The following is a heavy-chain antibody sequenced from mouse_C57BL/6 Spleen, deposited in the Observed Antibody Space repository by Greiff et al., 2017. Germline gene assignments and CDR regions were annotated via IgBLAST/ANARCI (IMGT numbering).Heavy chain of an antibody. V-gene: IGHV1-54*01. Sequence: VQLQQSGAELVRPGTSVKVSCKASGYAFTNYLIEWVKQRPGQGLEWIGVINPGGGGTNYNEKFKGKATLTADKSSSTAYMQLSSLTSEDAAVYFCARDYYGSSYRYCDVGGRGTTVTVSA. CDR1: GYAFTNYL. J-gene: IGHJ1*03. CDR3: ARDYYGSSYRYCDV. CDR2: INPGGGGT. D-gene: IGHD1-1*01.